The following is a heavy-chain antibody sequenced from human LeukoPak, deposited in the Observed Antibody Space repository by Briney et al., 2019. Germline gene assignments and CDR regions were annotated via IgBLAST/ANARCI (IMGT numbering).Heavy chain of an antibody. D-gene: IGHD2-15*01. CDR3: AREMRSDDY. CDR1: GFTFSSYA. J-gene: IGHJ4*02. CDR2: ISYDGSNK. V-gene: IGHV3-30-3*01. Sequence: GGSLRLSCAASGFTFSSYAMHWVRQAPGKGLEWVAVISYDGSNKYYADSVKGRFTISRDNSKNTLYLQMNSLRAEDTAVYYCAREMRSDDYWGQGTLVTVSS.